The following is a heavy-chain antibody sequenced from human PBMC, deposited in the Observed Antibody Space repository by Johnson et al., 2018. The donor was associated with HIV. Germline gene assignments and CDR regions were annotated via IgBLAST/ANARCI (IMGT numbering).Heavy chain of an antibody. Sequence: QVQLVESGGGVVRPGGSLRLSCAASGFTLDDYGMAWVRQAPGKGLEWVAFIRYDGSNKYYADSVKGRFTISRDNSKNTLYLQMNSLRAEDTAVYYCAKDLGITVAGRGGLDAFDIWGQGTMVTVSS. D-gene: IGHD6-19*01. V-gene: IGHV3-30*02. CDR1: GFTLDDYG. CDR2: IRYDGSNK. J-gene: IGHJ3*02. CDR3: AKDLGITVAGRGGLDAFDI.